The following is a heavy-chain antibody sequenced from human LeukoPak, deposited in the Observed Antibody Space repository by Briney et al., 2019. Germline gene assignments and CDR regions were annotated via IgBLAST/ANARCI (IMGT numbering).Heavy chain of an antibody. CDR3: ASSDYYGSGSYSA. V-gene: IGHV4-39*07. Sequence: SETLSLTCTVSGGSISSYYWGWIRQPPGKGLEWIGSIYYSGSTYYNPSLKSRVTISVDTSKNQFSLKLSSVTAADTAVYYCASSDYYGSGSYSAWGQGTLVTVSS. CDR2: IYYSGST. D-gene: IGHD3-10*01. J-gene: IGHJ5*02. CDR1: GGSISSYY.